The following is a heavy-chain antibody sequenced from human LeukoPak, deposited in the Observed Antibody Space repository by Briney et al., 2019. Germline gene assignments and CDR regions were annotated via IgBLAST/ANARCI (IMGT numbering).Heavy chain of an antibody. V-gene: IGHV4-39*07. CDR2: IYYSGST. Sequence: PSETLSLTCTVSGGSISSSSYDWGWIRQPPGKGLEWIGSIYYSGSTYYNPSLKSRVTISVDTSKNQFSLKLSSVTAADTAVYYCARTSIAAPTNWFDPWGQGTLVTVSS. D-gene: IGHD6-6*01. J-gene: IGHJ5*02. CDR1: GGSISSSSYD. CDR3: ARTSIAAPTNWFDP.